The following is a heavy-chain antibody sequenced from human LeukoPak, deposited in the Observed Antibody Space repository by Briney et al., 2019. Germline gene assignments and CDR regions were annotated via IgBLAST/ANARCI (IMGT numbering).Heavy chain of an antibody. CDR3: ARSSGWYHRGPDYYYYYMDV. D-gene: IGHD6-19*01. CDR1: GFSFSSYI. V-gene: IGHV3-21*01. Sequence: GGSLRLSCAASGFSFSSYIMNWVRQAPGKGLEWVSSISSTSSYIYYADSVKSRFTISRDNAKNSLYLQMNSLRAEDTAVYYCARSSGWYHRGPDYYYYYMDVWGKGTTVTVS. J-gene: IGHJ6*03. CDR2: ISSTSSYI.